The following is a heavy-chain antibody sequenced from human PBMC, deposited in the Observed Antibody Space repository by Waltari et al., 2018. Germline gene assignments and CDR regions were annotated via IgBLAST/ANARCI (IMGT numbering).Heavy chain of an antibody. D-gene: IGHD2-2*03. J-gene: IGHJ4*02. V-gene: IGHV4-39*01. Sequence: QLQLQEPGPGRVRPWGPLSLTCSVPGASMGSSGFWGGWFRQPPGKGLEWIGMIDHSATTYYNPSLKSRLTISGDTSKNQFSLKLSFVAAAYTAVYYCVILMDGWGQGTLVTVSS. CDR3: VILMDG. CDR2: IDHSATT. CDR1: GASMGSSGFW.